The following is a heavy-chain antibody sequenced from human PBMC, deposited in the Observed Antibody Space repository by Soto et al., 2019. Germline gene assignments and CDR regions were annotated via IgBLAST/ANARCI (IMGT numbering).Heavy chain of an antibody. V-gene: IGHV3-33*01. J-gene: IGHJ6*02. CDR1: GLPFNRNG. CDR3: ARDRPAGNYFYYGMDV. D-gene: IGHD1-1*01. Sequence: GESLKISCAASGLPFNRNGMHWVRQAPGKGLEWVAVIWCDGSKEYYSDSVKGRFTISRDNSRNMLYLQMNSVRVEDTAVYFCARDRPAGNYFYYGMDVWGQGTTVTVSS. CDR2: IWCDGSKE.